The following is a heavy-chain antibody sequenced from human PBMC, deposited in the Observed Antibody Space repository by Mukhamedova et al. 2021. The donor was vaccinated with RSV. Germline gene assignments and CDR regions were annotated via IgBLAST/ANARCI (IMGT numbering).Heavy chain of an antibody. CDR2: IYPGDSDT. J-gene: IGHJ4*02. D-gene: IGHD5-18*01. V-gene: IGHV5-51*01. CDR3: ARPVETAIDY. Sequence: RQTPGKGLEWMGIIYPGDSDTRYSPSFQGQVTISADKSISTAYLQWSSLKASDTAMYYCARPVETAIDYWSQGTLVTVSS.